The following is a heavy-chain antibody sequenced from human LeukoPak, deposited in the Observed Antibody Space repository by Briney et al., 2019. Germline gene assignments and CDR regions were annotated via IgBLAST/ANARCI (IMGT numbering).Heavy chain of an antibody. Sequence: GRSLRLSCAASGFTFSTYWMNWVRQAPGKGLEWVAYIREDGSHENYVDSVKGRFTISRDNAKNSLSLQLNSLRAEDTAVYFCARGGTWGSFDYWGQGTLVTVSS. V-gene: IGHV3-7*01. D-gene: IGHD3-16*01. CDR1: GFTFSTYW. CDR3: ARGGTWGSFDY. J-gene: IGHJ4*02. CDR2: IREDGSHE.